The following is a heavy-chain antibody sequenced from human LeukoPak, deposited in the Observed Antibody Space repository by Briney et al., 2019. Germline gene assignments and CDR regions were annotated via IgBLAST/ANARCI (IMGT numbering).Heavy chain of an antibody. CDR3: ARGNYQLLYYY. J-gene: IGHJ4*02. D-gene: IGHD2-2*02. CDR2: MNPNSGNK. V-gene: IGHV1-8*01. CDR1: GYTFTSYD. Sequence: ASVKVSCKASGYTFTSYDINWVRQATGQGLEWMGWMNPNSGNKGYAQKFHGRVTMTRNTSISTAYMELSSLRSEDTAVYYCARGNYQLLYYYWGQGTLVTVSS.